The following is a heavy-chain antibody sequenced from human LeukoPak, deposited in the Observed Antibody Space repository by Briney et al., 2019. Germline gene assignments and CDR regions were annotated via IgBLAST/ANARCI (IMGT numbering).Heavy chain of an antibody. CDR2: TYYRSKWYF. J-gene: IGHJ4*02. V-gene: IGHV6-1*01. Sequence: SQTLSLTCDISRDSLFTNGVAWNWIRQSPSRGLEWLGRTYYRSKWYFEYAVSVKSRLSINADTSKNQFSLHLTSVTPEDTAVYYCARGKYTSFDNWGQGTLVTVSS. CDR3: ARGKYTSFDN. CDR1: RDSLFTNGVA. D-gene: IGHD2-2*01.